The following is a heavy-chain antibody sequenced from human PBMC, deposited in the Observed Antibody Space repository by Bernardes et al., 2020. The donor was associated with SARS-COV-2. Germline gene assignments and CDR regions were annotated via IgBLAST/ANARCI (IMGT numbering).Heavy chain of an antibody. CDR1: GFSFGDYG. D-gene: IGHD3-10*01. CDR3: TRAYYFGSGSYYEDYFDY. V-gene: IGHV3-49*04. CDR2: IRSKSHGGTT. J-gene: IGHJ4*02. Sequence: GGSLRLSRTTSGFSFGDYGMSWVRQAPGKGLEWLGFIRSKSHGGTTEYAASVKGRFTISRDDSNSISYLQMNSLKIEDTAVYYCTRAYYFGSGSYYEDYFDYWGQGTLVTVSS.